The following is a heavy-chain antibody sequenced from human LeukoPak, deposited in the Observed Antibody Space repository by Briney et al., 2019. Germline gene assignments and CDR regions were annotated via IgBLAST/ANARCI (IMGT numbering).Heavy chain of an antibody. Sequence: GGSLRLSCAASGFSFSTYAMSWVRQAPGEGLEWVSAISGSGGSTYYADSVKGRFTISRDKSKNTLYLQMNSLRAEDTAVYYCAKERRSEGYFDYWGQGTLVTVSS. CDR1: GFSFSTYA. CDR3: AKERRSEGYFDY. CDR2: ISGSGGST. V-gene: IGHV3-23*01. J-gene: IGHJ4*02.